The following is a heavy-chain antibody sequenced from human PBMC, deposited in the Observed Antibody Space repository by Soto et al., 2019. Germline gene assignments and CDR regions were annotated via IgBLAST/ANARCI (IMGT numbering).Heavy chain of an antibody. J-gene: IGHJ4*02. V-gene: IGHV1-18*01. Sequence: ASVKVSCKASGDTFASFGFSWLRQAPGQGLEWLGWISAYNGNTHYAQKVRDRVTLTTDTSTNTAYMELRSLTSDDTAVYYCARDQESITDRILQYWGQGTRVTVS. D-gene: IGHD3-10*01. CDR2: ISAYNGNT. CDR1: GDTFASFG. CDR3: ARDQESITDRILQY.